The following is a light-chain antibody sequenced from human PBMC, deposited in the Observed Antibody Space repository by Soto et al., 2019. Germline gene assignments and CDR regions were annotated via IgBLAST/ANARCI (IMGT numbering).Light chain of an antibody. CDR2: DVS. CDR3: SSYISSSTYV. V-gene: IGLV2-14*01. CDR1: SSDIGRYNY. J-gene: IGLJ1*01. Sequence: QSVLTQPASVSGSPGQSITISCTGTSSDIGRYNYVSWYQQYPGKAPKFMIYDVSNRPSGVSNRFSGSESGNTASLTISGLQAEDEADYYCSSYISSSTYVFGTGTKVTVL.